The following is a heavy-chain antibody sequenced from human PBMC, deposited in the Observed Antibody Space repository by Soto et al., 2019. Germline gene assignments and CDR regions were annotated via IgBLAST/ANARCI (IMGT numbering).Heavy chain of an antibody. V-gene: IGHV3-33*01. J-gene: IGHJ3*02. Sequence: QVQLVESGGGVVQPGRSLRLSCAASGFTFSSYGMHWVRQAPGKGLEWVAVIWYDGSNKYYADSVKGRFTISRDNSKNTLYLPMSSLRAEDTAVYYCARLIVVVPAAMWGGAFDIWGKGTMVTVSS. CDR2: IWYDGSNK. CDR3: ARLIVVVPAAMWGGAFDI. CDR1: GFTFSSYG. D-gene: IGHD2-2*01.